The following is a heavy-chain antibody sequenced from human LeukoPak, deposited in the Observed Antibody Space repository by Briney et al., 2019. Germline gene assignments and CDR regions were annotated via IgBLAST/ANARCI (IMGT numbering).Heavy chain of an antibody. V-gene: IGHV4-4*07. CDR2: IYTSGST. Sequence: SETLSLTCTVSGGSISSYYWSWIRQPAGKGLGWIGRIYTSGSTNYNPSLKSRVTMSVDTSKNQFSLKLSSVTAADTAVYYCARSVYYGSGSEDWGQGTLVTVSS. D-gene: IGHD3-10*01. CDR1: GGSISSYY. J-gene: IGHJ4*02. CDR3: ARSVYYGSGSED.